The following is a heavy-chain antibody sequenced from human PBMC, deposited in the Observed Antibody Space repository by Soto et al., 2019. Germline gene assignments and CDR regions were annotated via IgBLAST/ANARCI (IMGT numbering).Heavy chain of an antibody. CDR3: ARDQDYYDSSGYYDAFDI. J-gene: IGHJ3*02. V-gene: IGHV3-48*02. CDR2: ISSSSSTI. CDR1: GFTFSSYS. D-gene: IGHD3-22*01. Sequence: GGSLRLSCAASGFTFSSYSMNWVRQAPGKGLEWVSYISSSSSTIYYADSVKGRFTISRDNAKNSLYLQMNSLRDEDTAVYYCARDQDYYDSSGYYDAFDIWGQGTMVTVSS.